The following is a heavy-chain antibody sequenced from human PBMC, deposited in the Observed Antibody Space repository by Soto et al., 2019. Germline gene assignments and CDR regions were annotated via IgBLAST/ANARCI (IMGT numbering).Heavy chain of an antibody. CDR3: ASCSGHTAMAPFDY. D-gene: IGHD5-18*01. J-gene: IGHJ4*02. Sequence: PGGSLRLSCAASGFTFSSYAMSWVRQAPWKGLEWVSAISGSGGSTYYADSVKGRFTISRDNSKNTLYLQMNSLRAEDTAVYYCASCSGHTAMAPFDYWGRGTLVTVSS. CDR2: ISGSGGST. CDR1: GFTFSSYA. V-gene: IGHV3-23*01.